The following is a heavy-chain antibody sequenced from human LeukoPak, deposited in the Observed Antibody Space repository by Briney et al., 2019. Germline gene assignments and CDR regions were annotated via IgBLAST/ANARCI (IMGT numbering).Heavy chain of an antibody. CDR2: ISSSSSYI. J-gene: IGHJ4*02. CDR1: GFTFSSYR. V-gene: IGHV3-21*01. CDR3: ASVGGWPNYY. Sequence: PGGSLRLSCAASGFTFSSYRMICLRQAPGKGLEGVSSISSSSSYIYYADSVKGRFTISRDNAKNTLYLQMNSLRAEDTAVYYCASVGGWPNYYWGQGKLVPVSS. D-gene: IGHD6-19*01.